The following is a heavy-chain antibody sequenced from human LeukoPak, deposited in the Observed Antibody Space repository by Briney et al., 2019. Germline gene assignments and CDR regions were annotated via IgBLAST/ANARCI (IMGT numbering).Heavy chain of an antibody. J-gene: IGHJ4*02. V-gene: IGHV1-46*01. CDR2: INPSGGST. Sequence: GASVKVSCKASGYTFTDYYMHWVQQAPGQGLEWMGIINPSGGSTSYAQKFQGRVTMTRDTSTSTVYMELSSLRSEDTAVYYCARAAERAAPFDYWGQGTLVTVSS. D-gene: IGHD6-6*01. CDR1: GYTFTDYY. CDR3: ARAAERAAPFDY.